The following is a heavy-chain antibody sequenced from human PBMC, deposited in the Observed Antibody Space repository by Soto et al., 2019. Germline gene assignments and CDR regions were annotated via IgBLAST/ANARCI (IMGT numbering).Heavy chain of an antibody. V-gene: IGHV4-59*08. J-gene: IGHJ6*02. CDR1: SGPSRSYN. CDR2: VYYTGDT. CDR3: VRQGIDYLPGPAEV. Sequence: QVQLQQSGPRLVKPSETLSLTCTVSSGPSRSYNWGWIRQSPRRGLEWIGYVYYTGDTAYNPSLKRRVTISADKSPNHISPILRSVTAADTAVYYCVRQGIDYLPGPAEVRGPGTTVTVSS. D-gene: IGHD1-26*01.